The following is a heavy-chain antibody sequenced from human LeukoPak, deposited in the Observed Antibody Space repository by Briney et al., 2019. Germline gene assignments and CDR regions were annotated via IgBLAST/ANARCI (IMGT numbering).Heavy chain of an antibody. J-gene: IGHJ5*02. Sequence: GGSLRLSCAASGFTFSSYWVHWVRQAPGKGLVWVARMNGDGSSTDYADSVKGRFTISRDYAKNTLYLQMNSLRVEDTAMYYCAKDRSPGWFDPWGQGTLVTVSS. CDR2: MNGDGSST. CDR1: GFTFSSYW. CDR3: AKDRSPGWFDP. V-gene: IGHV3-74*01. D-gene: IGHD6-13*01.